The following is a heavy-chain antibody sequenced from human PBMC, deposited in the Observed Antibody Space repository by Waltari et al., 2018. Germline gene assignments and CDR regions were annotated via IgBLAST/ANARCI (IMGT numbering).Heavy chain of an antibody. CDR2: TRNKANSYTT. J-gene: IGHJ4*02. Sequence: EVQLVESGGGLVQPGGSLRLSCAASGFTFSDHYMAWVRQDPGKGLEWVGRTRNKANSYTTEYAASVKGRFTISRDDSNNSLYLQMNSLKTEDTAVYYCARVGPIAVAGNEDYWGQGTLVTVSS. CDR3: ARVGPIAVAGNEDY. D-gene: IGHD6-19*01. V-gene: IGHV3-72*01. CDR1: GFTFSDHY.